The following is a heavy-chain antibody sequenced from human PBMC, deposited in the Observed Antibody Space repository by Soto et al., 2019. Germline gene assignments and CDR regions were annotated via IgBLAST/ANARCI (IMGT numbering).Heavy chain of an antibody. CDR1: GDSVSSNTAA. J-gene: IGHJ4*02. CDR2: AYYRSNWRH. Sequence: SQTLSLTCAISGDSVSSNTAAWNWIRSSPSRGLEWLGRAYYRSNWRHDYAVSVKSRITVNPDTSKNHFSLQLNSVTPDDTAVYYCTRGVAGSGFDLWGQGTLVTVSS. V-gene: IGHV6-1*01. D-gene: IGHD6-19*01. CDR3: TRGVAGSGFDL.